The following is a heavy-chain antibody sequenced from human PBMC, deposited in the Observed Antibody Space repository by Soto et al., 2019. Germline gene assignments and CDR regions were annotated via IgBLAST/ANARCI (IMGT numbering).Heavy chain of an antibody. J-gene: IGHJ6*03. V-gene: IGHV4-59*13. Sequence: SETLSLTCTVSGGSISSYYWSWIRQPPGKGLEWIGYIYYSGSTNYNPSLKSRVTISVDTSKNQFSLKLSSVTAADTAVYYCARYNYDILTGYPKSTFNYYYYMDVWGEGTTVTVSS. CDR3: ARYNYDILTGYPKSTFNYYYYMDV. CDR2: IYYSGST. D-gene: IGHD3-9*01. CDR1: GGSISSYY.